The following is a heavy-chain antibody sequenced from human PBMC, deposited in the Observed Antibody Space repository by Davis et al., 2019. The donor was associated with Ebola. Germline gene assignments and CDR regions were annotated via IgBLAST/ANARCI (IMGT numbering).Heavy chain of an antibody. CDR3: AALNFLYYDGMDFDY. V-gene: IGHV1-58*01. Sequence: SVKVSCKASGFTFTSSAVQWVRQARRHRLEWIGWIVVGSGNTNYAQKFQERVTITRDMFTSTAYMELSSLRSEDTAVYYCAALNFLYYDGMDFDYWGQGTLVTVSS. CDR1: GFTFTSSA. J-gene: IGHJ4*02. CDR2: IVVGSGNT. D-gene: IGHD3-22*01.